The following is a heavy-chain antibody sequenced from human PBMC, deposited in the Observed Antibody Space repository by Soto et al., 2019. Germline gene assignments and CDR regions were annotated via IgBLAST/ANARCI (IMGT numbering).Heavy chain of an antibody. CDR2: TYYRSKWYN. V-gene: IGHV6-1*01. J-gene: IGHJ6*02. D-gene: IGHD6-13*01. Sequence: SQTLSLTCAISVDSVSSNSAAWNWIRQSPSRGLEWLGRTYYRSKWYNDYAVSVKSRITINPDTSKNQFSLQLNSVTPEDTAVYYCARGGAAGTRYYYGMDVWGQGTTVTVSS. CDR1: VDSVSSNSAA. CDR3: ARGGAAGTRYYYGMDV.